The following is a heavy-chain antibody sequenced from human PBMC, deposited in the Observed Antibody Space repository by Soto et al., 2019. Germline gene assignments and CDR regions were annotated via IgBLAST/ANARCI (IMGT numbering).Heavy chain of an antibody. D-gene: IGHD4-17*01. Sequence: QLLQSGGGLVQPGGSLRLSCAASGFTFSNYAMSLVRQAPGKGLEWVSAITGSGGSTFYADSVKGRFTISRDNSENTLLLQMNGLRVEDTAMYYCAKGWMATVTYSDYWGQGTLVTVSS. CDR2: ITGSGGST. CDR1: GFTFSNYA. CDR3: AKGWMATVTYSDY. J-gene: IGHJ4*02. V-gene: IGHV3-23*01.